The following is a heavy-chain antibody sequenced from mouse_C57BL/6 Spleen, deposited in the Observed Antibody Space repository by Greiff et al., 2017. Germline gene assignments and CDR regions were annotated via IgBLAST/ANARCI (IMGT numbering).Heavy chain of an antibody. CDR3: AREITTVVIYYFDY. CDR2: IYPGSGST. D-gene: IGHD1-1*01. CDR1: GYTFTSYW. J-gene: IGHJ2*01. Sequence: VQLQQSGAELVKPGASVKMSCKASGYTFTSYWITWVKQRPGQGLEWIGDIYPGSGSTNYNEKFKSKATLTVDTSSSTAYMQLSSLTSDDSAVYYCAREITTVVIYYFDYWGQGTTLTVSS. V-gene: IGHV1-55*01.